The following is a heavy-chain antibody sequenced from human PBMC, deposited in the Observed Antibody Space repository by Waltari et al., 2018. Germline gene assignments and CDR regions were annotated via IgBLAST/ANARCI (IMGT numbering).Heavy chain of an antibody. V-gene: IGHV4-34*01. CDR3: ARGGKNGPDYYYGMDV. J-gene: IGHJ6*02. Sequence: QVQLQQWGAGLLKPSETLSLTCAVYGGSFSGYYWSWIRQPPGKGLEWIGEINHSGSTNYNPSHSGRCTITVDTSENQFSLKLSAGTAADTAVYYCARGGKNGPDYYYGMDVWGQGTTVTVSS. CDR1: GGSFSGYY. CDR2: INHSGST.